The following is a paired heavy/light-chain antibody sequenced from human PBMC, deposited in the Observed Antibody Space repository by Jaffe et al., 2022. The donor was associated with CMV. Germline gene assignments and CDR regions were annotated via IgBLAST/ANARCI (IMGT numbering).Light chain of an antibody. J-gene: IGLJ2*01. CDR3: CSYAGSYTVV. CDR2: DVS. Sequence: QSALTQPRSVSGSPGQSVTISCTGTSSDVGGYNYVSWYQQHPGKAPKLMIYDVSKRPSGVPDRFSGSKSGNTASLTISGLQAEDEADYICCSYAGSYTVVFGGGTKLTVL. V-gene: IGLV2-11*01. CDR1: SSDVGGYNY.
Heavy chain of an antibody. CDR1: GITFSRSE. J-gene: IGHJ3*01. CDR2: IGSGGGTI. Sequence: EVQLVESGGGLVQPGGSLRLSCAASGITFSRSEMNWLRQAPGKGLEWVSYIGSGGGTIYYADSVKGRFTISRDNANNSLYLQMKSLRAEDTAVYYCATCTGGSCYFYAFDVWGQGTMVTVSS. CDR3: ATCTGGSCYFYAFDV. D-gene: IGHD2-8*02. V-gene: IGHV3-48*03.